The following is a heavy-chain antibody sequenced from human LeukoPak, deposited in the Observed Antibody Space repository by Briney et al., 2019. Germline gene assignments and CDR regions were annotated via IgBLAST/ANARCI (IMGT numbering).Heavy chain of an antibody. CDR3: ARDEGGSSYII. V-gene: IGHV3-7*01. D-gene: IGHD2-15*01. CDR1: GFIFNLYY. CDR2: IKQDGTEK. Sequence: GGSLRLSCAASGFIFNLYYMSWVRQAPGKGLEWVANIKQDGTEKSYVDSVKGRFTISRDNAKNSLYLQMNGLRAEDTAIYFCARDEGGSSYIIWGQGTMVTVSS. J-gene: IGHJ3*02.